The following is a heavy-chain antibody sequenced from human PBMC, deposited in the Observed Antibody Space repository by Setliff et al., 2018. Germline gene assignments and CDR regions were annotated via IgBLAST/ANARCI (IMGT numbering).Heavy chain of an antibody. CDR2: IIPILGIA. D-gene: IGHD6-19*01. CDR3: AKVRYSSGWSPFPYYFDY. V-gene: IGHV1-69*10. Sequence: SVKVSCKASGGTFSSYAISWVRQAPGQGLEWMGGIIPILGIANYAQKFQGRVTITADKSTSTAYMELSSLRSEDTAVYYCAKVRYSSGWSPFPYYFDYWGHGTLVTVSS. CDR1: GGTFSSYA. J-gene: IGHJ4*01.